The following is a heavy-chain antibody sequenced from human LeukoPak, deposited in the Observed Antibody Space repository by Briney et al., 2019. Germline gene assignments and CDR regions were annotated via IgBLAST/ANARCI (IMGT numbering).Heavy chain of an antibody. Sequence: SQTLSLTCTVSGGSISGYYWSSIRQPPGKGLEWIGEINHSGSTNYNPSLKSRVTISVDTSKNQFSLKLSSVTAADTAVYYCATYGGSDYWGQGTLVTVSS. J-gene: IGHJ4*02. D-gene: IGHD4/OR15-4a*01. V-gene: IGHV4-34*01. CDR3: ATYGGSDY. CDR2: INHSGST. CDR1: GGSISGYY.